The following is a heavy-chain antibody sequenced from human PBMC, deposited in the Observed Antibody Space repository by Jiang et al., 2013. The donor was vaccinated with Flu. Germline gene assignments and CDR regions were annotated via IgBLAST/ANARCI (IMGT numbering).Heavy chain of an antibody. CDR3: ATLSVADKLTNPHFDY. J-gene: IGHJ4*02. V-gene: IGHV4-61*01. CDR2: IYYSGST. Sequence: GSGLVKPSETLSLTCTVSGGSVSSGSYYWSWIRQPPGKGLEWIGYIYYSGSTNYNPSLKSRVTISVDPSKNQFSLKLTSVTAADTALYYCATLSVADKLTNPHFDYWGQGTLVTVSS. D-gene: IGHD6-19*01. CDR1: GGSVSSGSYY.